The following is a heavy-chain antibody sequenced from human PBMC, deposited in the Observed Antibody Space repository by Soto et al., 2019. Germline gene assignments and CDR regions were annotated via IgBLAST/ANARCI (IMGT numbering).Heavy chain of an antibody. J-gene: IGHJ6*02. V-gene: IGHV2-70*01. Sequence: SGPTLVNPTQTLTLTCTFSGFSLSTSGMCVSWIRQPSGKALEWLALIDWDDDKYYSTSLKTRLTISKDTSKNQVVLTMTNMDPVDTATYYCARIPLPQVGSYYYGMDVWGQGTTVTVSS. D-gene: IGHD1-26*01. CDR1: GFSLSTSGMC. CDR3: ARIPLPQVGSYYYGMDV. CDR2: IDWDDDK.